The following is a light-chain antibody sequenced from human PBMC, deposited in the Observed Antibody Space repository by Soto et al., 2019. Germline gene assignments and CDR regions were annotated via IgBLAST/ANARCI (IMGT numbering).Light chain of an antibody. J-gene: IGKJ2*01. V-gene: IGKV1-39*01. CDR3: KQSYSSPT. Sequence: DIQMTQSPSSLSASVGDRVTITCRTSQNISNYLNWYQQKPGGAPKLLMYAASSLQSGVPARFSGSGSGTDFTLTFNSLQPEDFATYYCKQSYSSPTFGQGTKLEIK. CDR1: QNISNY. CDR2: AAS.